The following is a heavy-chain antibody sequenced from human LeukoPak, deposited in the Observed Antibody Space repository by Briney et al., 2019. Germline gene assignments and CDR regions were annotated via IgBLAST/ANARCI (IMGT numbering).Heavy chain of an antibody. D-gene: IGHD6-13*01. J-gene: IGHJ4*02. CDR1: GFTFSNYD. Sequence: KTGGSLRLSCAASGFTFSNYDMHWVRQATGKGLEWVSGIGTAGDIYYPGSVKGRFTISRDNAKNSLYLQMNSLRAEDTAVYYCARGSKAGIAAARNRMRISLTGYDYWGQGTLVTVSS. V-gene: IGHV3-13*01. CDR3: ARGSKAGIAAARNRMRISLTGYDY. CDR2: IGTAGDI.